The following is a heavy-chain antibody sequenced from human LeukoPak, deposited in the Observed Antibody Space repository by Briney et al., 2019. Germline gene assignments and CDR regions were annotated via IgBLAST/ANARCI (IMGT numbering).Heavy chain of an antibody. CDR1: GYTFTSYA. Sequence: GASVKVSCKASGYTFTSYAMHWVRQAPGQGLEWMGIINPSGGSTSYAQKFQGRVTMTRDMSTSTVYMELSSLRSEDTAVYYCAIETQRDFDYWGQGTLVTVSS. CDR2: INPSGGST. CDR3: AIETQRDFDY. V-gene: IGHV1-46*01. J-gene: IGHJ4*02. D-gene: IGHD2-21*01.